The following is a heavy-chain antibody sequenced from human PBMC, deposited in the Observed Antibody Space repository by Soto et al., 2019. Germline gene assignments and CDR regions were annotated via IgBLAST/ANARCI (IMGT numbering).Heavy chain of an antibody. J-gene: IGHJ3*02. CDR2: VTNSGSNT. D-gene: IGHD1-1*01. V-gene: IGHV3-23*01. CDR1: GFTFSTYA. Sequence: EVQLLESGGGLVHPGGSLRLSCAASGFTFSTYAMTWVRQAPGKGLEWVSSVTNSGSNTYHADSVKGRFTISRDNSKNMLFLQMNSLRAEDTALYYCAKDLAATATGDSFDIWGQWTMVTVSS. CDR3: AKDLAATATGDSFDI.